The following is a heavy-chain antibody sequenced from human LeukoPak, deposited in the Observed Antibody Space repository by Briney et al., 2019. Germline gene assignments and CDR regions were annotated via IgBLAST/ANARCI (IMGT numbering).Heavy chain of an antibody. CDR3: AIAPNSHSSSWYWNLDY. V-gene: IGHV1-69*05. J-gene: IGHJ4*02. CDR1: GGTFISYA. Sequence: SVKVSYKASGGTFISYAISWVRQAPGQGLEWMGGIIPIFGTANYAQKFQGRVTVTTDESTSTAYMELSSLRSEDTAVYYCAIAPNSHSSSWYWNLDYWGQGTLVTVSS. CDR2: IIPIFGTA. D-gene: IGHD6-13*01.